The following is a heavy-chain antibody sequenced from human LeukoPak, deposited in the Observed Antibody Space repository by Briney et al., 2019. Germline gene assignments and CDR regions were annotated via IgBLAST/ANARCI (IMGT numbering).Heavy chain of an antibody. Sequence: GGSLRLSCAASGFTFSSYTMNWVRQAPGKGLEWVSSISGSGGSTLYADSVKGRFTISRDNSKNTLYLQMNSLRAEDTAVYYCAKAYYDSSGYYNYFDYWGQGTLVTVSS. CDR3: AKAYYDSSGYYNYFDY. V-gene: IGHV3-23*01. J-gene: IGHJ4*02. D-gene: IGHD3-22*01. CDR2: ISGSGGST. CDR1: GFTFSSYT.